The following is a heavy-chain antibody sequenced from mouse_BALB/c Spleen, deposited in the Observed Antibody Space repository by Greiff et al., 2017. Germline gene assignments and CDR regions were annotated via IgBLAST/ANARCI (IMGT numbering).Heavy chain of an antibody. CDR3: ARGYYGSSLSYWYCDV. J-gene: IGHJ1*01. D-gene: IGHD1-1*01. Sequence: EVKVVESGGGLVKPGGSLKLSCAASGFTFSSYAMSWVRQSPEKRLEWVAEISSGGSYPYYPDTVTGRFTISRDNAKNTLYRERSRLRSEDTAMYYCARGYYGSSLSYWYCDVWGAGTTVTVAS. CDR2: ISSGGSYP. V-gene: IGHV5-9-4*01. CDR1: GFTFSSYA.